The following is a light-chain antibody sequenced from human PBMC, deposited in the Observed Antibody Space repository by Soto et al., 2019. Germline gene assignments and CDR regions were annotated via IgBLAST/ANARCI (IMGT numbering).Light chain of an antibody. J-gene: IGKJ5*01. V-gene: IGKV1-33*01. Sequence: DMKVNQSPGTLSSSAGETVTITCKASQDISHYLNWYQQKPGKALKLLIYDASNLHPGVPSRFRGSGSGTEFSFNITSLEPEDIATYYCQQYDDRSITFGQGTRLEIK. CDR2: DAS. CDR1: QDISHY. CDR3: QQYDDRSIT.